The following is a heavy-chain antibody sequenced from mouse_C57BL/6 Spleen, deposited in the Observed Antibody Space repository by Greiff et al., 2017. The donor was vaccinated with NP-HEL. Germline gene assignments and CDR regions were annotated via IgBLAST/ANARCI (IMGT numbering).Heavy chain of an antibody. Sequence: EVKLVESGGGLVKPGGSLKLSCAASGFTFSDYGMHWVRQAPEKGLEWVAYISSGSSTIYYADTVKGRFTISRDNAKNTLFLQMTSLRSEDTAVYYCARRADGGSFDSWGQGTTLTVSS. CDR3: ARRADGGSFDS. V-gene: IGHV5-17*01. J-gene: IGHJ2*01. D-gene: IGHD3-1*01. CDR2: ISSGSSTI. CDR1: GFTFSDYG.